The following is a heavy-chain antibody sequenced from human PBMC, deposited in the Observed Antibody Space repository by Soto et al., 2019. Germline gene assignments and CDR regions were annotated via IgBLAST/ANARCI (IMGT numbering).Heavy chain of an antibody. CDR2: IIPIFGTA. J-gene: IGHJ4*02. D-gene: IGHD2-2*01. CDR3: ARDRRYCSSTCCYGAHY. CDR1: GGTLSSYA. V-gene: IGHV1-69*06. Sequence: SVKVACKASGGTLSSYAISWVRQAPGQGLEWMGGIIPIFGTANYAQKFQGRVTITADKSTSTAYMELSSLRSEDTAVYYCARDRRYCSSTCCYGAHYWGQATLIPVSP.